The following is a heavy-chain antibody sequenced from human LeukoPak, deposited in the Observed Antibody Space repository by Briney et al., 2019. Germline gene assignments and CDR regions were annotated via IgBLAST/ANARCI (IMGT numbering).Heavy chain of an antibody. CDR1: GGSISNYY. Sequence: SETLSLTCTVSGGSISNYYWSWIRQPPGQGLEWVGYIYYSGYTNYNPSHRSRVTISVDTPKNQFSLRVSAVTATDTAVYFCARLFGSGSYSLVLDYWGQGRQVTVSS. V-gene: IGHV4-59*08. J-gene: IGHJ4*02. D-gene: IGHD3-10*01. CDR3: ARLFGSGSYSLVLDY. CDR2: IYYSGYT.